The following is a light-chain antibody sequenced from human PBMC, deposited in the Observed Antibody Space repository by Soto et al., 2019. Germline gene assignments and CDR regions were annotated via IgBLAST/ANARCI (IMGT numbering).Light chain of an antibody. CDR3: QQYNNWPYT. CDR1: QSVGSN. J-gene: IGKJ2*01. CDR2: GTS. Sequence: EIMMTQSPVTLSVSPGERAALSCRASQSVGSNFAWYQQSPGQPPRVLIYGTSTRATGVPARFSGSGSGTGFTLTISSLQSEDFAVYYCQQYNNWPYTFGQGTRLEIK. V-gene: IGKV3-15*01.